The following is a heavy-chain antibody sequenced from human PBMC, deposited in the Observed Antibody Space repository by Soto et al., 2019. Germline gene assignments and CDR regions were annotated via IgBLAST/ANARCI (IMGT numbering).Heavy chain of an antibody. J-gene: IGHJ3*02. CDR3: ASRLGYCSGGSCYPDAFDI. Sequence: GASLKGSRKAFGYTFTGYLMHRGRQAPGQRLEWMGWINPNSGGTNYAQKFQGWVTMTRDTSISTAYMELSRLRSDDTAVYYCASRLGYCSGGSCYPDAFDIWGQGTMVTVSS. CDR1: GYTFTGYL. V-gene: IGHV1-2*04. CDR2: INPNSGGT. D-gene: IGHD2-15*01.